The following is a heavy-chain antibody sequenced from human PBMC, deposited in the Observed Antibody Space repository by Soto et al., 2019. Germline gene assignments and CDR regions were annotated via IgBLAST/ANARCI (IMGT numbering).Heavy chain of an antibody. CDR2: IIPIFGTA. J-gene: IGHJ6*02. CDR3: ARGYGRYSGSYYYYYYGMDV. D-gene: IGHD1-26*01. V-gene: IGHV1-69*06. Sequence: PVKVSCKASGGTFSGYAISWVRQAPGQGLEWMGGIIPIFGTANYAQKFQGRVTITADKSTSTAYMELSSLRSEDTAVYYCARGYGRYSGSYYYYYYGMDVWRQGSTDTVTS. CDR1: GGTFSGYA.